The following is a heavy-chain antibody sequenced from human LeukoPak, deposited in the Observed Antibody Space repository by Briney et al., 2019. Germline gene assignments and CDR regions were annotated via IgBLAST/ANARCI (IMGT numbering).Heavy chain of an antibody. J-gene: IGHJ5*02. D-gene: IGHD2-2*01. V-gene: IGHV1-69*06. Sequence: GASVKVSCKASGGTFSSYAISWVRQAPGQGLEWMGGIIPIFGTANYAQKFQGRVTITADKSTSTAYMELSSLRSEDTAVYYCARYVVVPAANQGGNWFDPWGQGTLVTVSS. CDR3: ARYVVVPAANQGGNWFDP. CDR2: IIPIFGTA. CDR1: GGTFSSYA.